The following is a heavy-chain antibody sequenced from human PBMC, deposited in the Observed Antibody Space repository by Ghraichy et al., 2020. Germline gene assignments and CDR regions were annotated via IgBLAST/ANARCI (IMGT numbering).Heavy chain of an antibody. CDR2: IKQDGYEE. CDR1: GFLFPTYG. CDR3: VRDLPDQAYGGDFTLGDA. D-gene: IGHD2-21*02. Sequence: GGSLRLSCLASGFLFPTYGMSWVRQAPGKGLEWVANIKQDGYEEFYKDSVKGRFTISRDNAKSSVFLHMHSLRAEDTALYYCVRDLPDQAYGGDFTLGDAWGKGTLVTVSS. V-gene: IGHV3-7*01. J-gene: IGHJ5*02.